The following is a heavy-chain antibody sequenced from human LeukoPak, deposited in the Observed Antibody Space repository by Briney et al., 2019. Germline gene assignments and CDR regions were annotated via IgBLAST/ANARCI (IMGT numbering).Heavy chain of an antibody. V-gene: IGHV3-23*01. Sequence: GGSLRLSCEGSGFIFSSYAMTWVRQAPGKGLQWVSSISGSGESTYYADSMKGRFTISRDNSKNTLSLQMNSLRAEDAAVYFCAKGWEFRVVIPAAVSWGQGTLVTVSS. D-gene: IGHD3-3*01. CDR1: GFIFSSYA. CDR2: ISGSGEST. J-gene: IGHJ5*02. CDR3: AKGWEFRVVIPAAVS.